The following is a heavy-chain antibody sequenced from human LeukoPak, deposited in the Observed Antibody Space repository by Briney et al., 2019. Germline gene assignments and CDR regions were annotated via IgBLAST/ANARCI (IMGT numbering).Heavy chain of an antibody. J-gene: IGHJ4*02. D-gene: IGHD2-15*01. V-gene: IGHV4-59*12. CDR3: ARGDPSRYCSGGRCYSVQLWFDY. Sequence: TASETLSLTCTVSGGSISSYYWSWIRQPPGKGLEWIGYIYYSGSTNYNPSLKSRLTISVDTSKNQFSLKLSSVTAADTAVYYCARGDPSRYCSGGRCYSVQLWFDYWGQGTLVTVSS. CDR1: GGSISSYY. CDR2: IYYSGST.